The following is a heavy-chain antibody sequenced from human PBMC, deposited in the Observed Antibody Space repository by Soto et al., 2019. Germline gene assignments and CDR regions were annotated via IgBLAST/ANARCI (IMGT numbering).Heavy chain of an antibody. CDR2: ISYDGSNK. CDR3: ARDYYSSSWYDWFGP. D-gene: IGHD6-13*01. V-gene: IGHV3-30-3*01. Sequence: GGSLRLSCAASGFTFSSYAMHWVRQAPGKGLEWVAVISYDGSNKYYADSVKGRFTISRDNSKNTLYLQMNSLRAEDTAVYYCARDYYSSSWYDWFGPWGQGTLVTVSS. J-gene: IGHJ5*02. CDR1: GFTFSSYA.